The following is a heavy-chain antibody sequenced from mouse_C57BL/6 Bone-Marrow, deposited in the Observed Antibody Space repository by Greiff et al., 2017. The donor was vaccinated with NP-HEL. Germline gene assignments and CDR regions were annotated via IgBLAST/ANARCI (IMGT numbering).Heavy chain of an antibody. CDR1: GYTFTSHW. V-gene: IGHV1-55*01. D-gene: IGHD1-3*01. CDR3: ASYNSYYYAMDY. Sequence: QVQLQQPGAELVKPGASVKMSCKASGYTFTSHWITWVKQRPGQGLEWIGDIYPGSGSTNYNEKFKSKATLTVDTSSSTAYMQLSSLTSEDSAVYYCASYNSYYYAMDYWGQGTSVTVSS. CDR2: IYPGSGST. J-gene: IGHJ4*01.